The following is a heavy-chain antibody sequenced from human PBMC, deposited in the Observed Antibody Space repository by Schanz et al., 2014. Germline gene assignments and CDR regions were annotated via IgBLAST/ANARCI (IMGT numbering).Heavy chain of an antibody. CDR1: GFTFSSHA. CDR3: ARDGGRDGYNLAFDV. CDR2: ISASGGDT. D-gene: IGHD5-12*01. V-gene: IGHV3-23*04. J-gene: IGHJ3*01. Sequence: EVQLVESGGGLVQPGESLRLSCAASGFTFSSHAMSWVRQAPGKGLEWVSTISASGGDTLYADSVKGRFTISRDSSKNTLFLQMNSLRAEDTAVYFCARDGGRDGYNLAFDVWGQGTLVTVSS.